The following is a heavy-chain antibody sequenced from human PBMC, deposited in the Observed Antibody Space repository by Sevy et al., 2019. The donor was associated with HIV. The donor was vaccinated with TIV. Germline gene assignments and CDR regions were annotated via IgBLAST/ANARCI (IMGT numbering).Heavy chain of an antibody. CDR1: GGSISSYF. Sequence: SETLSLTCSVSGGSISSYFWTWVRQSPGKGLEWIGNIYFTGNTDYSPSLKSRVTLSLDTSKSQFSLTLKSVTAAATAIYVCARDSTTRPRVLDYWGQGTLVTVSS. V-gene: IGHV4-59*01. J-gene: IGHJ4*02. CDR2: IYFTGNT. CDR3: ARDSTTRPRVLDY. D-gene: IGHD1-1*01.